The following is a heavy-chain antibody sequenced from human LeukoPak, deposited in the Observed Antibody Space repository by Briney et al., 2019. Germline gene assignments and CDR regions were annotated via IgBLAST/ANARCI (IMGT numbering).Heavy chain of an antibody. V-gene: IGHV3-30-3*01. CDR1: GFTFSSYA. Sequence: GSLRLSCAASGFTFSSYAMHWVRQAPGKGLEWVAVISYDGSNKYYADSVKGRFTISRDNSKNTLYLQMNSLRAEDTAVYYCARDLGRGCSGGSCYLTSWYYYDSSGYYYIDYWGQGTLVTVSS. CDR2: ISYDGSNK. D-gene: IGHD3-22*01. CDR3: ARDLGRGCSGGSCYLTSWYYYDSSGYYYIDY. J-gene: IGHJ4*02.